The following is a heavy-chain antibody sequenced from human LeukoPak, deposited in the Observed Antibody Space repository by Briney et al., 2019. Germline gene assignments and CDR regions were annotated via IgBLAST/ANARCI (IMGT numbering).Heavy chain of an antibody. CDR1: GFTFSSYG. CDR2: ISYDGSNK. D-gene: IGHD3-22*01. J-gene: IGHJ3*02. V-gene: IGHV3-30*03. CDR3: ARSNYYDSRSWGFDI. Sequence: GGSLRLSCAASGFTFSSYGMHWVRQAPGKGLEWVAVISYDGSNKYYADSVKGRFTISRDNSKNTLYLQMNSLRAEDTAVYYCARSNYYDSRSWGFDIWGQGTMVTVSS.